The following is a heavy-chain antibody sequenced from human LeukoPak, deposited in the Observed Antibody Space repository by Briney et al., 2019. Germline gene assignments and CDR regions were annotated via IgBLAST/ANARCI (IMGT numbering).Heavy chain of an antibody. V-gene: IGHV3-7*03. CDR1: GFTFSSYW. CDR3: ARDRYGALFDY. J-gene: IGHJ4*02. Sequence: GGSLRLSCAASGFTFSSYWMSWDRQAPGKGLEWVANIKQDGSEKYYVDSVKGRFTISRDNAKNSLYLQMNSLRAEDTAVYYCARDRYGALFDYWGQGTLVTVSS. CDR2: IKQDGSEK. D-gene: IGHD4-17*01.